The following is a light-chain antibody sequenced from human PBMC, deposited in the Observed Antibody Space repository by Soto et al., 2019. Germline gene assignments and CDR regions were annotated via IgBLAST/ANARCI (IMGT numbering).Light chain of an antibody. Sequence: DIQMTQSPSTLSASVGDRVTITCRASQSISTWLAWYRQEPGKAPKLLIHKASSLQSGVPSRFSGSGSGTDFTLTISSLHPDDFATYYGQQYNSYSPTFGQGTKVDIK. J-gene: IGKJ1*01. V-gene: IGKV1-5*03. CDR2: KAS. CDR3: QQYNSYSPT. CDR1: QSISTW.